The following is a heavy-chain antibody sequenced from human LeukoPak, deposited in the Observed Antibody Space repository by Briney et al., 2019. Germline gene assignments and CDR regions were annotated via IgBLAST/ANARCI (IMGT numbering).Heavy chain of an antibody. CDR1: GFTFSDYY. V-gene: IGHV3-11*01. D-gene: IGHD3-22*01. J-gene: IGHJ5*02. CDR2: ISSSGSTI. CDR3: ARVGRAYYYDSRGP. Sequence: GGSLRLSCAASGFTFSDYYMSWIRQAPGKGLEWVSYISSSGSTIYYADSVKGRFTISRDNAKNSLYLQMNSLRAEDTAVYYCARVGRAYYYDSRGPWGQGTLVTVSS.